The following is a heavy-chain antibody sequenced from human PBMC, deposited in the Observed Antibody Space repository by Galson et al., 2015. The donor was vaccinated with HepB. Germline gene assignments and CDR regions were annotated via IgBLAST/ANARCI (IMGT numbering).Heavy chain of an antibody. V-gene: IGHV1-69*01. CDR1: GGTFSSYA. Sequence: SCKASGGTFSSYAISWVRQAPGQGLEWMGGIIPIFGTANYAQKFQGRVTITADESTSTAYMELSSLRSEDTAVYYCARAKVAAGPSYYYYYMDVWGKGTTVTVSS. CDR3: ARAKVAAGPSYYYYYMDV. D-gene: IGHD6-6*01. CDR2: IIPIFGTA. J-gene: IGHJ6*03.